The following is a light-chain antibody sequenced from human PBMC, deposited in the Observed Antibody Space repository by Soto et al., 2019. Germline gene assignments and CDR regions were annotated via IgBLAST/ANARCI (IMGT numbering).Light chain of an antibody. CDR1: QGIRKD. Sequence: QMPQSPSSLSASVGDSVPITCRASQGIRKDLGWYQQKPGKAPQRLIYGASFLHTGVPSRFSGSGPGTEFTLTISSLQPEDFATYFCLQHYHFPWTFGQGTNV. V-gene: IGKV1-17*01. CDR2: GAS. J-gene: IGKJ1*01. CDR3: LQHYHFPWT.